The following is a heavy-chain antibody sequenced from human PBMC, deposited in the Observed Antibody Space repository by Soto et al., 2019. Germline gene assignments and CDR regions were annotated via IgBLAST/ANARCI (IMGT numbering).Heavy chain of an antibody. J-gene: IGHJ6*03. CDR2: IYPGDSDT. CDR1: GYSFTSYW. CDR3: ARRNYDILTGYYGLSDYYYYYYMDV. Sequence: GESLKISCKGSGYSFTSYWIGWVRQMPGRGLEWMGIIYPGDSDTRYSPSFQGQVTISADKSISTAYLQWSSLKASDTATYYCARRNYDILTGYYGLSDYYYYYYMDVWGKGTTVTVSS. V-gene: IGHV5-51*01. D-gene: IGHD3-9*01.